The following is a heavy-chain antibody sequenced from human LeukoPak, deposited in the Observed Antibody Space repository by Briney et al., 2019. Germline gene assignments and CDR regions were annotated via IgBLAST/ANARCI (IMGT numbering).Heavy chain of an antibody. V-gene: IGHV4-59*01. CDR2: IYYSGST. J-gene: IGHJ6*02. CDR1: GGSISSYY. Sequence: RPSETLSLTCTVSGGSISSYYWSWIRQPPGKGLEWIGYIYYSGSTNYNHSLKSRVTISVDTSKNQFSLKLSSVTAADTAVYYCARGLTSSYYYGMDVWGQGTTVTVSS. CDR3: ARGLTSSYYYGMDV. D-gene: IGHD4/OR15-4a*01.